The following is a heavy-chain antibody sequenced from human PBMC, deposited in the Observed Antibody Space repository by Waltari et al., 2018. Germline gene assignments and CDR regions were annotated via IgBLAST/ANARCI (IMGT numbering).Heavy chain of an antibody. CDR1: GFTFSSYG. CDR2: IRYDGSNK. V-gene: IGHV3-30*02. CDR3: AKTHEPDYGMPY. D-gene: IGHD4-17*01. Sequence: QVQLVESGGGVVQPGGSLRLSCAASGFTFSSYGMHWVRQAPGKGLEWVAFIRYDGSNKYYADSVKGRFTISRDNSKNTLYLQMNSLRAEDTAVYYCAKTHEPDYGMPYWGQGTLVSVSS. J-gene: IGHJ4*02.